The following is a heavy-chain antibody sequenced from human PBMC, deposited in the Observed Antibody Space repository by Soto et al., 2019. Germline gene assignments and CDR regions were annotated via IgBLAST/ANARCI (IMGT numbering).Heavy chain of an antibody. J-gene: IGHJ3*02. D-gene: IGHD2-21*02. CDR2: INPSGGST. Sequence: SVKVSCKASGYTFTSYGISWVRQAPGQGLEWMGIINPSGGSTSYAQKFQGRVTMTRDTSTSTVYMELSSLRSEDTAVYYCARDKGDPDAFDIWGQGTMVTVSS. CDR3: ARDKGDPDAFDI. V-gene: IGHV1-46*01. CDR1: GYTFTSYG.